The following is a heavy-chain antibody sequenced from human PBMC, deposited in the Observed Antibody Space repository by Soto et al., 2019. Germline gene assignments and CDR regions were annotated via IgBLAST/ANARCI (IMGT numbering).Heavy chain of an antibody. J-gene: IGHJ4*02. CDR2: ISSSSGTV. D-gene: IGHD3-22*01. V-gene: IGHV3-48*01. Sequence: GGSLRLSCEASGFTFNTYRMNWVRQAPGKGLEWVSYISSSSGTVYYADSVKGRFTISRDNAKNSLYLQMNSLRAEDTAVYYCARGSYYDSSGHIAKIDYWGQGILVTVSS. CDR3: ARGSYYDSSGHIAKIDY. CDR1: GFTFNTYR.